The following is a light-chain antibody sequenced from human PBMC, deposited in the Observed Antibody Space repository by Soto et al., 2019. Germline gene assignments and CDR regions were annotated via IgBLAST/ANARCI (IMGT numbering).Light chain of an antibody. CDR1: QSGSSY. J-gene: IGKJ4*01. CDR2: DAS. Sequence: EIVLTQSPATLSLSPGERATLSCRASQSGSSYLAWYQQKPGQPPRLLIYDASIRAARIPARFSRSGSGTDFTLPISSLEAEDFAVNYCQQRTTWPLTFGGGTKVEIK. CDR3: QQRTTWPLT. V-gene: IGKV3-11*01.